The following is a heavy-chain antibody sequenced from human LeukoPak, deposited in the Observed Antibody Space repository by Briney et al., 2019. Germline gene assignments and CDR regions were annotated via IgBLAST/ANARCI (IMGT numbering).Heavy chain of an antibody. D-gene: IGHD2-2*01. V-gene: IGHV3-30*02. J-gene: IGHJ4*02. CDR1: GFTFSSYG. Sequence: GGSLRLSCAVSGFTFSSYGMHWVRQAPGKGLEWVAFIRYDGSNKYYADSVKGRFTISRDNSKNTLYLQMNSLRAEDTADYYCAKAGEDIVVVPAGYFDYWGQGTLVIVTS. CDR3: AKAGEDIVVVPAGYFDY. CDR2: IRYDGSNK.